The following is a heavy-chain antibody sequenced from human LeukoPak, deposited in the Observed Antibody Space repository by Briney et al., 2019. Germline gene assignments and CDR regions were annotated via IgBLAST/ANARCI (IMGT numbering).Heavy chain of an antibody. J-gene: IGHJ4*02. CDR2: IYYSRST. CDR1: GGSISSYY. CDR3: ARVGNTNFFDY. Sequence: PSETLSLTCTVSGGSISSYYWSWIRQPPGKGLEWIGYIYYSRSTNYNPSLKSRVTISVDTSKNQFSLKLSSVTAADTAVYYCARVGNTNFFDYWGQGTLVTVSS. V-gene: IGHV4-59*01. D-gene: IGHD1-7*01.